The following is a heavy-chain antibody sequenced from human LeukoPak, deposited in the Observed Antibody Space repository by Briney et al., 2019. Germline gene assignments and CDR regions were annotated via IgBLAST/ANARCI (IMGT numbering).Heavy chain of an antibody. D-gene: IGHD3-16*01. J-gene: IGHJ6*03. CDR3: AKDRSRSYDSEYYDMDV. CDR1: GYTFICYD. V-gene: IGHV1-2*02. Sequence: ASVKVSCKASGYTFICYDMNWVRQAPGQGLEWMGGINPNIGCTNYAQKFQGRVTITTDASISTAYLELSRLRSEDTAVYYCAKDRSRSYDSEYYDMDVWGKGTTVTVSS. CDR2: INPNIGCT.